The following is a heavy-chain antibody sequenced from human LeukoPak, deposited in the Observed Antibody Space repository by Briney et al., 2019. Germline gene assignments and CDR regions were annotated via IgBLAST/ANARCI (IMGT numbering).Heavy chain of an antibody. CDR2: IYNDGRT. CDR3: TRTLQSGHSDY. D-gene: IGHD4-4*01. V-gene: IGHV4-59*08. CDR1: GGSLSGYY. J-gene: IGHJ4*02. Sequence: ETLSLTCSVSGGSLSGYYWSWIRQTPEKGLEWIAYIYNDGRTNYDPSLKSRATISVDTSHNQFSLKLKSVTAADTAVYFCTRTLQSGHSDYWGQGTRVTVSS.